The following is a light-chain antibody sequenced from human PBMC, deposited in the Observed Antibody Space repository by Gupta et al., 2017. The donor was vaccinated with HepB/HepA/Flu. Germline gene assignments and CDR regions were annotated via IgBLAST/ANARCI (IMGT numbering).Light chain of an antibody. CDR1: SSDIGAYNY. CDR3: CSYTSSSTLV. CDR2: DVS. Sequence: QSALTQAASVSGSPGQSITISCTGTSSDIGAYNYVSWYQQHPDKAPKLMIYDVSSRPSGVSNRFSGSKSGNTASLIISGLQAEDEADYYCCSYTSSSTLVFGGGTKLTGL. J-gene: IGLJ3*02. V-gene: IGLV2-14*03.